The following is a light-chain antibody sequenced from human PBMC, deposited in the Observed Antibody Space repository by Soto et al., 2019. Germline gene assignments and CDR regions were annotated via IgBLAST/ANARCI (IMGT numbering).Light chain of an antibody. J-gene: IGLJ2*01. CDR2: EVT. CDR1: NNDIGTYAL. Sequence: QSALTQPASVSGSPGQSITISCTGTNNDIGTYALVSWYQQHPGKAPKLIIFEVTKRPSGVSIRFSGYKSGNMAFLTISGLQAEDEADYYCRSYVRSNILVAFGGGTKLTVL. CDR3: RSYVRSNILVA. V-gene: IGLV2-23*02.